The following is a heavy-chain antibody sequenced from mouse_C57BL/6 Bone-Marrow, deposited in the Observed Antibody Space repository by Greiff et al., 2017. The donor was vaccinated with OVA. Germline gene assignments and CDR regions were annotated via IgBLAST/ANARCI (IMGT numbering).Heavy chain of an antibody. CDR3: TAILGAMDY. CDR1: GFNIKDYY. J-gene: IGHJ4*01. Sequence: EVQLQQSGAELVRPGASVKLSCTASGFNIKDYYMHWVKQRPEQGLEWIGWIDTENGDTEYASKFQGKATITADTSSNTAYLQLSSLTSEDTAVYYCTAILGAMDYWGQGTSVTVSS. CDR2: IDTENGDT. V-gene: IGHV14-4*01.